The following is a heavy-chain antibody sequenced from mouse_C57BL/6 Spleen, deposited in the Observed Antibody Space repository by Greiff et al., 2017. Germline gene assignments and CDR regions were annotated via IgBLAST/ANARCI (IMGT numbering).Heavy chain of an antibody. V-gene: IGHV1-59*01. CDR3: ASHGYFDV. Sequence: VQLQQPGAELVRPGTSVKLSCKASGYTFTSYWMHWVKQRPGQGLEWIGVIDPSDSYTNYNQKFKGKATLTVDTSSSTAYMQLSSLTSEDSAVYYCASHGYFDVWGTGTTVTVSS. J-gene: IGHJ1*03. CDR2: IDPSDSYT. CDR1: GYTFTSYW.